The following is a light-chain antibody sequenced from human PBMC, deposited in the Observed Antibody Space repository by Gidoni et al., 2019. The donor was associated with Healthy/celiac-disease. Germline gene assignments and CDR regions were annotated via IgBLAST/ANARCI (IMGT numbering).Light chain of an antibody. CDR3: SSYTTSTTVV. V-gene: IGLV2-14*03. J-gene: IGLJ2*01. CDR2: DVS. Sequence: QSALTQPASVSGSPGQSITNSCAGTSSDVGAYNYVSLYQQHPGKAPKLMIYDVSNRPSGVSNRFSGSKSGNTASLTISGLQAEDESDYYCSSYTTSTTVVFGGGTKLTVL. CDR1: SSDVGAYNY.